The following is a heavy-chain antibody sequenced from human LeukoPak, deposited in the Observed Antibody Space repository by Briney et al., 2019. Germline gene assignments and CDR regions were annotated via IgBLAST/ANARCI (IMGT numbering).Heavy chain of an antibody. D-gene: IGHD5-24*01. Sequence: SETLSLTCTVSGGSISGYYWSWIRQPPGKGLEWIGYIYTSGNTDYNPSLKSRVTISVDTSKNQFSLKLSSVTAADAAVYYCARHKWLQFPFDYWGQGTLVPVSS. V-gene: IGHV4-4*09. J-gene: IGHJ4*02. CDR3: ARHKWLQFPFDY. CDR2: IYTSGNT. CDR1: GGSISGYY.